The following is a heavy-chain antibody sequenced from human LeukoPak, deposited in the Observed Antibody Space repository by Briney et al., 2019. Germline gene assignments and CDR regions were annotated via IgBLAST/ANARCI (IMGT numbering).Heavy chain of an antibody. CDR1: GYTFTSYY. CDR2: INPSGGST. D-gene: IGHD3-10*01. Sequence: ASVKVSCKASGYTFTSYYMHWVRQPPGQGLEWMGIINPSGGSTSYAQKFQGRVTMTRDTSTSTVYMELSSLRSEDTAVYYCARDPYKNYYYGSGSCYYFDYWGQGTLVTVSS. V-gene: IGHV1-46*01. J-gene: IGHJ4*02. CDR3: ARDPYKNYYYGSGSCYYFDY.